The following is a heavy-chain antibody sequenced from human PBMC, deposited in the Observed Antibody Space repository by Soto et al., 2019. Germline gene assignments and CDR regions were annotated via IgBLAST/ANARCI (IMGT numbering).Heavy chain of an antibody. J-gene: IGHJ6*02. Sequence: QVQLVQSGPEMKKPGASVKVSCKTSGYTFTEFYIHWMRQVPGRGLESMGRINARNYGTKFAEKFKATLTQPNGSSISTSYMELSSLAFGDTAVYYCARRLGGGGDYFYGMDVWGQGTAVTVSS. D-gene: IGHD3-16*01. V-gene: IGHV1-2*06. CDR3: ARRLGGGGDYFYGMDV. CDR2: INARNYGT. CDR1: GYTFTEFY.